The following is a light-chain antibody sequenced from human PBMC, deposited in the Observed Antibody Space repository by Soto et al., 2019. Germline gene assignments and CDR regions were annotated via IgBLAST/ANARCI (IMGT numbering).Light chain of an antibody. CDR1: QSVSSK. CDR2: GAS. CDR3: HQYDDGPYT. Sequence: EILMTQSPATLSLSPGEISTLSGRASQSVSSKLAWYQQKPGQAPRLLIYGASTRATGIPARFSGSGSGTEFTLTISSLQSEDFAVYYCHQYDDGPYTFGQGTKVDI. V-gene: IGKV3-15*01. J-gene: IGKJ2*01.